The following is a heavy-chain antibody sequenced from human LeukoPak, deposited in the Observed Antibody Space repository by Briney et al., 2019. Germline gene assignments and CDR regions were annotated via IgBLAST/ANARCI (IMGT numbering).Heavy chain of an antibody. J-gene: IGHJ5*02. CDR2: ISSSSSYI. Sequence: IPGGSLRLSCAASGFTFSSYSMNWVRQAPGKGLEWVSSISSSSSYIYYADSVKGRFTISRDNAKNSLYLQMNSLRAEDTAVYYCARVTSSSWYSIADLRFDPWGQGTLVTVSS. V-gene: IGHV3-21*01. D-gene: IGHD6-13*01. CDR3: ARVTSSSWYSIADLRFDP. CDR1: GFTFSSYS.